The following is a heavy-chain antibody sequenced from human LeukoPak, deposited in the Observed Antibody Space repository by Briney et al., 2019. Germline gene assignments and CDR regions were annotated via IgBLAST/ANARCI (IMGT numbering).Heavy chain of an antibody. V-gene: IGHV3-21*01. D-gene: IGHD3-22*01. J-gene: IGHJ4*02. CDR1: GFTFSSYS. CDR2: ISGTSGYI. Sequence: GGSLRLSCAASGFTFSSYSMNWVRQAPGKGLEWVSSISGTSGYIYYADSVKGRFTISRDNTKNSLFLQMNSLRAEDTAVYYCARDDRPRSTMIVPWEYCGLVSVVTVSS. CDR3: ARDDRPRSTMIVPWEY.